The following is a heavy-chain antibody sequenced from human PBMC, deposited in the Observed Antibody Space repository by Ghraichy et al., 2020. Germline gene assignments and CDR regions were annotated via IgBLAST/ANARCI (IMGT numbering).Heavy chain of an antibody. CDR1: GFTFSSYA. CDR3: AAYYFASGSHYRFVDY. V-gene: IGHV3-23*01. J-gene: IGHJ4*02. D-gene: IGHD3-10*01. CDR2: LGGGGDT. Sequence: GRSLRLSCAASGFTFSSYAMSWVRQAPGKGLEWVSGLGGGGDTYYADSVKGRFTISRDNSKNTLYLQMNSLRAEDTAVYYCAAYYFASGSHYRFVDYWGQGTLVTVSS.